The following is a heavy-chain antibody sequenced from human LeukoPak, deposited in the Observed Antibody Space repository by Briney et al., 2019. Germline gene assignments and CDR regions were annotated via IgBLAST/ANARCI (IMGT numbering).Heavy chain of an antibody. D-gene: IGHD3-10*01. CDR3: ARDSSPSYGSGSYFERKDY. V-gene: IGHV3-33*01. Sequence: PGGSLRLSCAASGFTFSSYDMHWVRQAPGKGLEWAAVIWYDGSNKYYADSVKGRFTISRDNSKNTLYLQMDSLRAEDTAVYYCARDSSPSYGSGSYFERKDYWGQGTLVTVSS. CDR2: IWYDGSNK. J-gene: IGHJ4*02. CDR1: GFTFSSYD.